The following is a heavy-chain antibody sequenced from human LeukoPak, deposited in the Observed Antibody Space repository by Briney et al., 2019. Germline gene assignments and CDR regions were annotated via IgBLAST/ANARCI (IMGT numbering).Heavy chain of an antibody. CDR3: AKSDCGSIDCKLLNY. CDR1: GFTFNNYV. V-gene: IGHV3-23*01. D-gene: IGHD2-2*01. Sequence: GGSLRLSCVASGFTFNNYVMSWVRQAPGKRLEWVSSIDAGGDATKYADSVKGRFIISRDNSKNTLSLQLNSLRAEDTALYYCAKSDCGSIDCKLLNYWGQGTLITVSS. CDR2: IDAGGDAT. J-gene: IGHJ4*02.